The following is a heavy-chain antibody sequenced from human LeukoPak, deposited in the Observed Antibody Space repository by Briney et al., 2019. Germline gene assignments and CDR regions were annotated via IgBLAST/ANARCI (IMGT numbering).Heavy chain of an antibody. CDR1: GGTFSSYA. V-gene: IGHV1-69*05. CDR2: IIPIFGTA. CDR3: ATDGSGGYGYYYMDV. Sequence: SVKVSCKASGGTFSSYAISWVRQAPGQGLEWMGGIIPIFGTANYAQKFQGRVTITTDESTSTAYMELSSLRSEDTAVYYCATDGSGGYGYYYMDVWGKGTTVTVSS. J-gene: IGHJ6*03. D-gene: IGHD3-10*01.